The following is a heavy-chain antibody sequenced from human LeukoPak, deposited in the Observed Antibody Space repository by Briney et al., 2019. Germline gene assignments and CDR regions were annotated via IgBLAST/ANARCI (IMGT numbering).Heavy chain of an antibody. Sequence: GSLRLSCAASGFTFSSYAMSWVRQAPGKGLEWVSTISDSGGFTDYADSVKGRFTISRDNAKNSLYLQMNSLRAEDTAVYYCARVNYGDYATNDYWGQGTLVTVSS. V-gene: IGHV3-23*01. CDR1: GFTFSSYA. CDR2: ISDSGGFT. D-gene: IGHD4-17*01. J-gene: IGHJ4*02. CDR3: ARVNYGDYATNDY.